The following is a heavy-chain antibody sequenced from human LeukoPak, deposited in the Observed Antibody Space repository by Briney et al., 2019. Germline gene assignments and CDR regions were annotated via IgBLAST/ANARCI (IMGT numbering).Heavy chain of an antibody. CDR3: ARGHSFGDDY. Sequence: PSETLSLTCTVSGGSISSYYWSWIRQPPGKGLEWIGYIYYSGSTNYNPSLKSRVTISVDTSKNQFSLKLSSVTAADTAVYYCARGHSFGDDYWGQGTLVTVSS. CDR1: GGSISSYY. V-gene: IGHV4-59*01. CDR2: IYYSGST. J-gene: IGHJ4*02. D-gene: IGHD3-10*01.